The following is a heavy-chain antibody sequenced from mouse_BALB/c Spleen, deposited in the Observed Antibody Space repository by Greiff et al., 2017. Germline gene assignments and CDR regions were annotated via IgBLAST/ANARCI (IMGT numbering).Heavy chain of an antibody. V-gene: IGHV3-6*02. J-gene: IGHJ3*01. CDR1: GYSITSGYY. Sequence: EVQLQESGPGLVKPSQSLSLTCSVTGYSITSGYYWNWIRQFPGNKLEWMGYISYDGSNNYNPSLKNRISITRDTSKNQFFLKLNSVTTEDTATYYCARRIPRGFAYWGQGTLVTVSA. CDR3: ARRIPRGFAY. CDR2: ISYDGSN.